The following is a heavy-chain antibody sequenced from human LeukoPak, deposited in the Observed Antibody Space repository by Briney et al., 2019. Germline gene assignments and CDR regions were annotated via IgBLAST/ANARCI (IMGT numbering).Heavy chain of an antibody. Sequence: GGSLRLSCAASGFSFSSYGMNWVRQAPGKGLEWVSIIGADAVTTFYADFVKGRFTISRDNSKNTLYPQMNSLRAEDTAVYYCAKSFDRNCGGDCYDDYWGQGTLVTVSS. CDR2: IGADAVTT. V-gene: IGHV3-23*01. J-gene: IGHJ4*02. D-gene: IGHD2-21*02. CDR1: GFSFSSYG. CDR3: AKSFDRNCGGDCYDDY.